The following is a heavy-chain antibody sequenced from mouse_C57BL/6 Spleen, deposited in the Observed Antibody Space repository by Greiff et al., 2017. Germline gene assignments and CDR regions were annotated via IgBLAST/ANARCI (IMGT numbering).Heavy chain of an antibody. Sequence: QVTLKVSGPGILQPSQTLSLSCSFSGFSLSTFGMGVGWIRPPSGKGLEWLAHIWWDDAKYYNPVLKSRLTISKDTSKNQVFLKSANVDTADTATYYGARVEGYYGSRRARFAYWGQGTLVTVSA. CDR2: IWWDDAK. J-gene: IGHJ3*01. CDR3: ARVEGYYGSRRARFAY. CDR1: GFSLSTFGMG. D-gene: IGHD1-1*01. V-gene: IGHV8-8*01.